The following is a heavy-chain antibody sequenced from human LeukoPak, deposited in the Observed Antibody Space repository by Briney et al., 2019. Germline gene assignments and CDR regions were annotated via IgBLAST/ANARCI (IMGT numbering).Heavy chain of an antibody. Sequence: GGSLRLSCAASGFTVSSNYMSWVRQAPGKGLEWVSVIYSGGSTYYADSVKGRFTISRDNAKNSLNLQMNSLRVEDTAVYYCARDRDWNSGFDYWGQGTLVTVSS. CDR3: ARDRDWNSGFDY. CDR2: IYSGGST. J-gene: IGHJ4*02. V-gene: IGHV3-53*01. D-gene: IGHD1-7*01. CDR1: GFTVSSNY.